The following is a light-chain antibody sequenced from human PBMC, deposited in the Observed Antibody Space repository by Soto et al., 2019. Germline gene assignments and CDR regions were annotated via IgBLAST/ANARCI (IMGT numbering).Light chain of an antibody. J-gene: IGLJ2*01. Sequence: QSALSQPASVSGSPGQSITVSCTGTSSDVGGYNYVSWYQQHPGKAPKLMIYDVSNRPSGVSNRFSGSKSGNTASLIISGLQAEDEADYYCSSYTSISTVVFGGWTKLTVL. V-gene: IGLV2-14*01. CDR2: DVS. CDR3: SSYTSISTVV. CDR1: SSDVGGYNY.